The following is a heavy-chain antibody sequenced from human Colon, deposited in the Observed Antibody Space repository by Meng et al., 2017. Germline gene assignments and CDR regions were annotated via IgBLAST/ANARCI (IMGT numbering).Heavy chain of an antibody. CDR2: IYLSGSP. CDR3: ARHGGWHFDY. D-gene: IGHD6-19*01. V-gene: IGHV4-4*02. Sequence: QVGRRGSGPGLVGPSGTLSLTCAVSGGSISSSNYWSWVRQPPGKGLEWIGQIYLSGSPSYNPSLESRVTISVDKSKNQLSLRLTSVTAADTAIYYCARHGGWHFDYWGQGTLVTVSS. J-gene: IGHJ4*02. CDR1: GGSISSSNY.